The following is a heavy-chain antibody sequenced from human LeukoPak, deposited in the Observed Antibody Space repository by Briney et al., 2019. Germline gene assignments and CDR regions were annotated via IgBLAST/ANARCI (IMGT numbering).Heavy chain of an antibody. V-gene: IGHV1-24*01. CDR3: ASGREWFGELFHYFDY. CDR2: FDPEDGET. Sequence: GASVKVSCKVSGYTLTELSMHWVRQAPGKGLEWMGGFDPEDGETIYAQKFQGRVTMTEDTSTDTAYMELSSLRSEDTAVYYCASGREWFGELFHYFDYWGQGTLVTVSS. J-gene: IGHJ4*02. D-gene: IGHD3-10*01. CDR1: GYTLTELS.